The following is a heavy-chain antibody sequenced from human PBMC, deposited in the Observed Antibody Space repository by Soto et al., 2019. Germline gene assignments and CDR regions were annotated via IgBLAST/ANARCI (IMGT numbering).Heavy chain of an antibody. CDR1: GYTFTSYY. D-gene: IGHD3-10*01. J-gene: IGHJ5*01. CDR3: ATERGSGLPEENWFDS. V-gene: IGHV1-46*01. CDR2: INPSGGST. Sequence: GASVKVSCKASGYTFTSYYMHWVRQAPGQGLEWMGIINPSGGSTSYAQKFQGRVTMTRDTSTSTVYMELSSLRSEDTAVYYCATERGSGLPEENWFDSWGQGTLVTVSS.